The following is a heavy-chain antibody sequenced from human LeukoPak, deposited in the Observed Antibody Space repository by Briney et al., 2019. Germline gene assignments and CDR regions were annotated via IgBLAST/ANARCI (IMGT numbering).Heavy chain of an antibody. D-gene: IGHD3-22*01. Sequence: GGSLRLSCATSGFSFSNAWMTWVRQAPGKGLEWVGRIKSKSDGGTTDYAAPVKGRFTISGDDSKNAMYLQMNSLKTEDTAVYYCTPGVQSWLNYWGQGTLVTVSS. CDR3: TPGVQSWLNY. V-gene: IGHV3-15*05. CDR1: GFSFSNAW. J-gene: IGHJ4*02. CDR2: IKSKSDGGTT.